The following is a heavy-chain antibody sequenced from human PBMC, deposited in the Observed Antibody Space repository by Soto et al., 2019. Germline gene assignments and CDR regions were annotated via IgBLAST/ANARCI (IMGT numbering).Heavy chain of an antibody. Sequence: EVQLVESGGGLVQPGGSLRLSCVVSGLTFSNYGLSWVRQAPGKGLEWGANINQDGSESYYVDSVKGRFTISRDNAKNSLYLQMTSLRAEDTAVYYCARPARECSSPGCANWGQGTLVTVSS. J-gene: IGHJ4*02. V-gene: IGHV3-7*01. CDR3: ARPARECSSPGCAN. CDR1: GLTFSNYG. CDR2: INQDGSES. D-gene: IGHD2-2*01.